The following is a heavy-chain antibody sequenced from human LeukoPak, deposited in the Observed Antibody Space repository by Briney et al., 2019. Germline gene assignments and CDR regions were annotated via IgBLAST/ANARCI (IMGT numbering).Heavy chain of an antibody. J-gene: IGHJ5*02. CDR1: GSAFTGYY. CDR3: ARAHYDFWSGYPPIDP. CDR2: INPNSGGT. Sequence: ASVKVSCKASGSAFTGYYMHWVRQAPGQGLEWMGWINPNSGGTNYAQKFQGRVTMTRDTSISTAYMELSRLRSDDTAVYYCARAHYDFWSGYPPIDPWGQGTLVTVSS. D-gene: IGHD3-3*01. V-gene: IGHV1-2*02.